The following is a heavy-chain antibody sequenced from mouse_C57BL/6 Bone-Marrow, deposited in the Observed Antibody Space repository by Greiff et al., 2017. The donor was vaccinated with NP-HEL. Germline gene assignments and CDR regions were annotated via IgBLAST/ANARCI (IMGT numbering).Heavy chain of an antibody. CDR1: GYTFTSYW. CDR3: ARGDSSLFDY. CDR2: IYPSDSET. J-gene: IGHJ2*01. D-gene: IGHD1-1*01. V-gene: IGHV1-61*01. Sequence: QVQLQQSGAELVRPGSSVKLSCKASGYTFTSYWMDWVKQRPGQGLEWIGNIYPSDSETHYNQKFKDKATLTVDKSSSTAYMQLSSLTSEDSAVYYCARGDSSLFDYWGQGTTLTVSS.